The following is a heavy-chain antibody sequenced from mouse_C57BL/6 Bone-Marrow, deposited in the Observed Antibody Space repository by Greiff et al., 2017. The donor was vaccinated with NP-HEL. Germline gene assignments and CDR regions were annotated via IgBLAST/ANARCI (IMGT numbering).Heavy chain of an antibody. CDR2: IDPSDSYT. J-gene: IGHJ3*01. Sequence: QVQLQQPGAELVKPGASVKLSCKASGYTFTSYWMQWVKQRPGQGLEWIGEIDPSDSYTNYTQKFKGKATLTVATSSSTAYMQLSSLTSEDSAVYYCARTHLDSSGYRFAYWGQGTLVTVSA. CDR1: GYTFTSYW. V-gene: IGHV1-50*01. D-gene: IGHD3-2*02. CDR3: ARTHLDSSGYRFAY.